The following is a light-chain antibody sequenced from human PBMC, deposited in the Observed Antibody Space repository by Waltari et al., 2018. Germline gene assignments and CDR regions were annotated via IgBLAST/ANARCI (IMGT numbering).Light chain of an antibody. CDR2: GAS. CDR3: QQYNNWPPLFT. Sequence: EIVMTQSPATLSVSPGDRATLSCGASQTISSNLALYQQRPGQAPRLLISGASNRATGIPARFSGTGSGTEFTLTISSLQSEDFAVYYCQQYNNWPPLFTFGPGTKVDMK. V-gene: IGKV3D-15*01. J-gene: IGKJ3*01. CDR1: QTISSN.